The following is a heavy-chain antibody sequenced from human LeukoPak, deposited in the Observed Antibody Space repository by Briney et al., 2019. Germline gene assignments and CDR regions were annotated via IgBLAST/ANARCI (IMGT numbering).Heavy chain of an antibody. V-gene: IGHV3-15*01. CDR2: IKSKTDGGTP. Sequence: PGGSLRLSCAASGFTFSNAWMSWVRQAPGKGLEWFGRIKSKTDGGTPDYAAPVKGRFTISRDDSKNTLYLQMNSLKTEDTAVYYCTGVSRSSWYDYWGQGTLVTVSS. CDR1: GFTFSNAW. D-gene: IGHD6-13*01. CDR3: TGVSRSSWYDY. J-gene: IGHJ4*02.